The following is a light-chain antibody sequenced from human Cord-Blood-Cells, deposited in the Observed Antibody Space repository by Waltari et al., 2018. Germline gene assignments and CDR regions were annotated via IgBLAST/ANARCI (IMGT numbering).Light chain of an antibody. CDR2: WAS. CDR1: LSVLYSSNNKNY. Sequence: DIVMTQSTDLLAVSLGERATINCKSSLSVLYSSNNKNYLAWYQQKPGQPPKLLIYWASTRESGVPDRFSGSGSGTDFTLTISSLQAEDVAVYYCQQYYSTPWTFGQGTKVEIK. CDR3: QQYYSTPWT. V-gene: IGKV4-1*01. J-gene: IGKJ1*01.